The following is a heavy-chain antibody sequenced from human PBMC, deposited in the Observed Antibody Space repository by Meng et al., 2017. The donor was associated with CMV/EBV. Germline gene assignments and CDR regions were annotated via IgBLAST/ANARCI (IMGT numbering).Heavy chain of an antibody. J-gene: IGHJ4*02. D-gene: IGHD6-19*01. CDR3: ARGKEQWLVGFGY. Sequence: ASVKVSCKASGYTFTSYDINWVRQATGQGLEWMGWINPNSGGTNYAQKFQGRVTVTRDTSISTAYMELSRLRSDDTAVYYCARGKEQWLVGFGYWGQGTLVTVSS. V-gene: IGHV1-2*02. CDR1: GYTFTSYD. CDR2: INPNSGGT.